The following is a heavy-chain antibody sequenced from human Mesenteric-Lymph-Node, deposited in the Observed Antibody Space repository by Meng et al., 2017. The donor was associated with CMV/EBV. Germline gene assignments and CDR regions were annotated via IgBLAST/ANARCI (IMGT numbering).Heavy chain of an antibody. CDR3: ARESDRYCSSTSCPAWFDP. V-gene: IGHV4-39*07. CDR1: SGSVTSSSYY. CDR2: IYYCGGT. D-gene: IGHD2-2*01. Sequence: SETLSLTCTVSSGSVTSSSYYWAWIRQPPGKGLEWIGNIYYCGGTYYNPSLQSRVTISVDTSKNQFSLKLSSVTAADTAVYYCARESDRYCSSTSCPAWFDPWGQGTLVTSPQ. J-gene: IGHJ5*02.